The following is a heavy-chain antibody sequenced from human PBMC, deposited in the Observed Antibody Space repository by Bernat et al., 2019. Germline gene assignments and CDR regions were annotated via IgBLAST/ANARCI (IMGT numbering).Heavy chain of an antibody. V-gene: IGHV3-48*03. Sequence: EVQLVESGGGLVQPGGSLRLSCAASGFTFSNYEMNWVRQAPGKGLEWVSYISSSGTTIYYADCVKGRFTISRDNARKSLSLQMNSLRAEETAVYYCVRESEETADYIFHNYYYYMDVWGKGTTVTVSS. CDR2: ISSSGTTI. D-gene: IGHD4/OR15-4a*01. CDR1: GFTFSNYE. CDR3: VRESEETADYIFHNYYYYMDV. J-gene: IGHJ6*03.